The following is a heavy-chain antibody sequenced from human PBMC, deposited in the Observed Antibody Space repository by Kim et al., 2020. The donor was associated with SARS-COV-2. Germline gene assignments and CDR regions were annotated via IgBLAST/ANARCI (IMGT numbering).Heavy chain of an antibody. CDR1: GFTFSGNW. V-gene: IGHV3-7*01. CDR2: IKQDGSEK. CDR3: ARDRYGSDLLDY. Sequence: GGSLRLSCAASGFTFSGNWMSWVRQAPGKGLEWVANIKQDGSEKYYVDSVKGRFTISRDNAKNSLYLQMNSLRAEDTAVFYCARDRYGSDLLDYWGQGTLVTVSS. J-gene: IGHJ4*02. D-gene: IGHD2-15*01.